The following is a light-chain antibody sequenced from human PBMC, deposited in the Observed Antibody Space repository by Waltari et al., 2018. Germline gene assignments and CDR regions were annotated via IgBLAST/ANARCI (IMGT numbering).Light chain of an antibody. CDR2: DNN. J-gene: IGLJ3*02. Sequence: QSVLTQPPSVSGAPGQRVTISCTGSSSNIGAVFLVHWYQQLPGTVPKLLILDNNNRPSGVPARFAGSRSGTSASLAITGLQAEDEADYYCQSFDTSLTAWVFGGGTKLTVL. V-gene: IGLV1-40*01. CDR3: QSFDTSLTAWV. CDR1: SSNIGAVFL.